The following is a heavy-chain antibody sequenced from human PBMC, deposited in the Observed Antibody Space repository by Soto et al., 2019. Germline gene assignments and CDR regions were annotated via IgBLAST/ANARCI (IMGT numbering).Heavy chain of an antibody. CDR2: IYYSGST. D-gene: IGHD3-22*01. CDR1: GGSISSYY. Sequence: PSETLSLTCTVSGGSISSYYGSWIRQPPGKGLECIGYIYYSGSTDYNPSLKSRVSISVDTSKNQFSLKLSSVTAADTAVYYCARHAGSGFYDSWGQGTQVTVPQ. J-gene: IGHJ5*01. CDR3: ARHAGSGFYDS. V-gene: IGHV4-59*08.